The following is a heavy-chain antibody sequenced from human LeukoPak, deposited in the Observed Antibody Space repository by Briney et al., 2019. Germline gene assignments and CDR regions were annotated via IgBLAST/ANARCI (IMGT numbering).Heavy chain of an antibody. J-gene: IGHJ4*02. V-gene: IGHV4-61*01. CDR3: SRGGGFDWLLWDLHFDY. D-gene: IGHD3-9*01. Sequence: PSQTLSLTCTVSGGSISSGSYYWSWIRQPPGKGLEWIGYIYYSGSTNYNPSLKSRVTISVDTSKNQFSLKLSSVTAADTAVYYCSRGGGFDWLLWDLHFDYWGQGTLVTVSS. CDR2: IYYSGST. CDR1: GGSISSGSYY.